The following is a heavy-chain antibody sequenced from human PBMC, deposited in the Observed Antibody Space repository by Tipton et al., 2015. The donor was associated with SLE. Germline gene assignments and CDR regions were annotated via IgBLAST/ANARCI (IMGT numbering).Heavy chain of an antibody. J-gene: IGHJ2*01. Sequence: TLSLTCTVSGGSIRSGDYYWSWICQHPGKGLEWIGYIHDSGATFYNPSLRSRSAISVDTSQNQFSLKLNSVTAADTAVYYCARGVRIAVVKGWYFDLWGRGTLVTVSS. CDR2: IHDSGAT. CDR1: GGSIRSGDYY. V-gene: IGHV4-31*03. D-gene: IGHD6-19*01. CDR3: ARGVRIAVVKGWYFDL.